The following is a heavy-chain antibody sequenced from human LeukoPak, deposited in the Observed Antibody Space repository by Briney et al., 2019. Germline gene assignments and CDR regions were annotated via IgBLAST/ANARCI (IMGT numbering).Heavy chain of an antibody. CDR3: AKVSGSYYGAFDI. CDR1: GFTFSSYA. D-gene: IGHD1-26*01. CDR2: ISGSGGST. Sequence: GGSLRLSCAASGFTFSSYAMSWVRQAPGKGLEWVSAISGSGGSTYYADSVKGRFTISRDNSKNTLYLQMNSLRTEDTAVYYCAKVSGSYYGAFDIWGQGTMVTVSS. J-gene: IGHJ3*02. V-gene: IGHV3-23*01.